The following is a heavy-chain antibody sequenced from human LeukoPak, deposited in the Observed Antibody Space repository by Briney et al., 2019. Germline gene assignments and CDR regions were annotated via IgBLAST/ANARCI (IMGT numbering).Heavy chain of an antibody. J-gene: IGHJ4*02. D-gene: IGHD3-10*01. Sequence: KFQGRVTITRDTSASTAYMELSSLRSEDTAVYYCARRRITMVRGVIIPFDYWGQGTLVTVSS. V-gene: IGHV1-3*01. CDR3: ARRRITMVRGVIIPFDY.